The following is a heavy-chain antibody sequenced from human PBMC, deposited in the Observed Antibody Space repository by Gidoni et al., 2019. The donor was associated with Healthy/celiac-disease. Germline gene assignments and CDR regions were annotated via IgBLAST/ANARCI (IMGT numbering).Heavy chain of an antibody. V-gene: IGHV3-11*01. CDR1: GFTFSDYY. J-gene: IGHJ1*01. D-gene: IGHD6-19*01. Sequence: QVQLVASGGGLVKPGGSLRLSCAASGFTFSDYYMRWIRRAPGKGLEWVSYISSSGSTIYYADSVKGRFTISRDNAKNSLYLQMNSLRAEDTAVYYCARDRSSGWEPQYFQHWGQGTLVTVSS. CDR3: ARDRSSGWEPQYFQH. CDR2: ISSSGSTI.